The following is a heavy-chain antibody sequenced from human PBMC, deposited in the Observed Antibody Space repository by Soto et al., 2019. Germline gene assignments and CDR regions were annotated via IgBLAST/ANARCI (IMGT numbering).Heavy chain of an antibody. J-gene: IGHJ6*02. V-gene: IGHV1-2*04. Sequence: GASVKVSCKASGYTFTGYYMPWGRQAPGQRLEWMGWINPNSGGTNYAQKFQGWVTMTRDTSISTAYMELSRLRSDDTAVYYCARDRGVAVANDYYYGMDVWGQGTTVTVSS. CDR2: INPNSGGT. D-gene: IGHD6-19*01. CDR1: GYTFTGYY. CDR3: ARDRGVAVANDYYYGMDV.